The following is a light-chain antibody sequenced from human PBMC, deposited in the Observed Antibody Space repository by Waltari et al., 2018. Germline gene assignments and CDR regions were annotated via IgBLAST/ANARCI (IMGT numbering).Light chain of an antibody. CDR1: ESVLFSSRNKNH. V-gene: IGKV4-1*01. CDR3: QQYYDSPLT. CDR2: WAS. J-gene: IGKJ4*01. Sequence: DIVMTQSPDSLAVSLGERATIHCKSSESVLFSSRNKNHLAWYQQKPGHPPQLLLYWASTRESGVPDRFSGSGSGTDFTLTISSLQAEDVAIYYCQQYYDSPLTFGGGTKVEIK.